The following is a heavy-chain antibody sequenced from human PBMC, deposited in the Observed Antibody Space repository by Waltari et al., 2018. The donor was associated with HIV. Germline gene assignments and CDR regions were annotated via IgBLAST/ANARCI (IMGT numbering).Heavy chain of an antibody. D-gene: IGHD1-26*01. J-gene: IGHJ4*02. CDR2: IHYSGNT. Sequence: QLQLQESGPGLVKPSETLSLTCTVADGSINDSSGDYHWGWIRQPPGKELVWIGNIHYSGNTFYNPSLRSRFTISSDKSKNQFSLKLRSVTAADTAVYFCMRHRGYFPPDYWGQGTLVTVSS. V-gene: IGHV4-39*01. CDR3: MRHRGYFPPDY. CDR1: DGSINDSSGDYH.